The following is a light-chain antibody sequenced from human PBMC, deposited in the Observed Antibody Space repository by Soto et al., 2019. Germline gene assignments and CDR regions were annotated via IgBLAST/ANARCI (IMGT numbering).Light chain of an antibody. CDR1: QSVSSSY. V-gene: IGKV3D-7*01. CDR2: GAS. Sequence: PGERVTLSCRASQSVSSSYLTWYQQKPGQAPRLLIYGASTRATGIPARFSGSGSGTDFTLTISSLQPEDFAMYYCHQRNQFGQGTRLEIK. CDR3: HQRNQ. J-gene: IGKJ5*01.